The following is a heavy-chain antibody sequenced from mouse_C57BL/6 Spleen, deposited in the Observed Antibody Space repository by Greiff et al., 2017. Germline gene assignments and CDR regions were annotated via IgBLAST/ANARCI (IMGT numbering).Heavy chain of an antibody. J-gene: IGHJ2*01. CDR3: ARDEFLYYYGSSYVGDDY. Sequence: VKLMESGPGLVAPSQSLSITCTVSGFSLTSYALSWVRQPPGKGLEWLGVIWTGGGTNYNSALKSRLSISKDNSKSQVFLKMNSLQTDDTARYYCARDEFLYYYGSSYVGDDYGGQGTTLTVSS. V-gene: IGHV2-9-1*01. D-gene: IGHD1-1*01. CDR1: GFSLTSYA. CDR2: IWTGGGT.